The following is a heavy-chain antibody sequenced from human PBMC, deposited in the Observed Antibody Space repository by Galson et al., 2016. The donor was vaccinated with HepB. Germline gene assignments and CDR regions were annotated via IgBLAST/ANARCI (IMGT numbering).Heavy chain of an antibody. Sequence: SLRLSCAASGFNLSNHNMNWVRQTPGKGLEWVSYITGAGNYIYYAESVKGRFTISRDSAKNSLTLQMNSLRDEDTDVYYCARDTYSNFHYGMDVWGQGTTVTVSS. J-gene: IGHJ6*02. CDR3: ARDTYSNFHYGMDV. V-gene: IGHV3-48*02. CDR1: GFNLSNHN. CDR2: ITGAGNYI. D-gene: IGHD4-11*01.